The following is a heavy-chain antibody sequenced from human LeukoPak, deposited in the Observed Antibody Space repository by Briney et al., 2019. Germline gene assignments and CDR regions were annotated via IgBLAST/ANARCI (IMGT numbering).Heavy chain of an antibody. J-gene: IGHJ5*02. CDR1: GGSISSYY. D-gene: IGHD6-19*01. CDR2: IYYSGST. CDR3: ARAGDSYSSGWWSWFDP. V-gene: IGHV4-59*01. Sequence: SETLSLTCTVSGGSISSYYWSWIRQPPGKGLEWIGYIYYSGSTNYNPSLKSRVTISVDTSKNHFSLKLSSVTAADTAVYYCARAGDSYSSGWWSWFDPWGQGTLVTVSS.